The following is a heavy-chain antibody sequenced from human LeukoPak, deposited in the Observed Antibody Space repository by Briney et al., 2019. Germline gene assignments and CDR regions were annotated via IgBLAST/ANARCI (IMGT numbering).Heavy chain of an antibody. CDR2: MNPNSGNT. CDR3: ARVYGSGSYSCPH. V-gene: IGHV1-8*02. CDR1: GYIFSGYY. Sequence: GASVKVSCKASGYIFSGYYMHWVRQATGQGLEWMGWMNPNSGNTGYAQKFQGRVTMTRNTSISTAYMELMSLRSEDTAVYYCARVYGSGSYSCPHWGQGTLVTVSS. J-gene: IGHJ4*02. D-gene: IGHD3-10*01.